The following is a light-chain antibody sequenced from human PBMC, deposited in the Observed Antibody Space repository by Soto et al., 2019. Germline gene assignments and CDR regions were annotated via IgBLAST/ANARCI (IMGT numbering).Light chain of an antibody. J-gene: IGKJ4*01. V-gene: IGKV3-20*01. CDR1: QSVDSNY. CDR2: GAS. CDR3: QQYGSSPLT. Sequence: EIVLTQSPGTLSLSPVEEATLSCRASQSVDSNYLAWYQQKPGQAPRLLIYGASSRATGIPDRFSGSGSGTDFTLTISRLEPEDFAVYYCQQYGSSPLTFGGGTKVDI.